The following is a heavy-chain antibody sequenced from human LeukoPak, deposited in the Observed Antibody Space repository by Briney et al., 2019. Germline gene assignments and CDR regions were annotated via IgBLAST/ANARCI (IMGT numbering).Heavy chain of an antibody. D-gene: IGHD6-19*01. V-gene: IGHV4-31*03. CDR2: IYYSGST. CDR3: ARDLRAGKEYFQH. J-gene: IGHJ1*01. CDR1: GGSISSGGYY. Sequence: SETLSLTCTVSGGSISSGGYYWSWIRQYPGKGLEWIGYIYYSGSTYYNPSLKSRVTISVDTSKNQFSLKLSPVTAADTAVYYCARDLRAGKEYFQHWGQGTLVTVSA.